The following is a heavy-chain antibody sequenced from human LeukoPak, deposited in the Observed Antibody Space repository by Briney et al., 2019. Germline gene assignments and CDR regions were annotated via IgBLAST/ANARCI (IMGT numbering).Heavy chain of an antibody. CDR1: GFTFSSYW. V-gene: IGHV3-7*01. J-gene: IGHJ6*02. Sequence: GGSLRLSCAVSGFTFSSYWMSRVRQAPGKGLEWVANIKQDGSEKYYVDSVKGRFTISRDNAKNSLYLQMNSLRAEDTAVYYCARVGLRYFDWLLHYGMDVWGQGTTVAVSS. CDR2: IKQDGSEK. D-gene: IGHD3-9*01. CDR3: ARVGLRYFDWLLHYGMDV.